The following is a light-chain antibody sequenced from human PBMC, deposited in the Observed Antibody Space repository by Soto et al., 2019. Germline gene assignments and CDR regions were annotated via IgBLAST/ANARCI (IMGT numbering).Light chain of an antibody. CDR3: CAYTNSATLV. J-gene: IGLJ3*02. Sequence: QSALTQPASVSGSPGQSITISCTGTSSDVGGYSYVSWYQQHPGKTPKLMIYEGTKRPSGVSYRFSGSKSGNTASLTIFGLQAEDEADYYCCAYTNSATLVFGGGTKLTVL. CDR2: EGT. V-gene: IGLV2-23*01. CDR1: SSDVGGYSY.